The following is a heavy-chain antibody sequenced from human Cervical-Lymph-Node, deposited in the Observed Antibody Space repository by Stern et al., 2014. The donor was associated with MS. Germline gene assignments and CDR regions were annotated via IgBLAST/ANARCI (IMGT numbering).Heavy chain of an antibody. Sequence: VQLVESGPGLVKPSETLSLTCTVSDGPISGDFWNWIRQFPGTGLEWIGYVHYSGSTKYNPSLKSRVTISIDTSVSQFSLNLSSVTTADTAVYYCARGIGGARGYYDYWGHGALVTAAS. D-gene: IGHD2-21*01. CDR3: ARGIGGARGYYDY. CDR1: DGPISGDF. V-gene: IGHV4-59*08. J-gene: IGHJ4*01. CDR2: VHYSGST.